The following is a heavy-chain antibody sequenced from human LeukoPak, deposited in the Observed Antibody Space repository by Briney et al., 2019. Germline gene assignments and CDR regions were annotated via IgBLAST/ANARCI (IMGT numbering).Heavy chain of an antibody. CDR1: EFTFSTYH. D-gene: IGHD7-27*01. V-gene: IGHV3-21*01. CDR2: LSSSSSSFI. J-gene: IGHJ4*02. CDR3: AREANWGSYNDY. Sequence: GGSLRLSCAASEFTFSTYHMHWVRQAPGKGLEWVSSLSSSSSSFIYYADSVKGRFTTSRDSAKNSLYLQMNSLRAEDTAVYYCAREANWGSYNDYWGQGTLVTVSS.